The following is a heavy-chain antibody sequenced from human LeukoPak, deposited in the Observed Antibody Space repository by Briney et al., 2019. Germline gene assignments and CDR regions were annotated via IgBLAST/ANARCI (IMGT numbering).Heavy chain of an antibody. J-gene: IGHJ4*02. CDR2: IKQDGSEK. D-gene: IGHD3-10*01. CDR1: GFTFSIYW. CDR3: AKGLAYYGSGSYYGVTPGFDS. Sequence: GGSLRLSCAASGFTFSIYWMSWVRQAPRKGLEWVANIKQDGSEKYYVDSVEGRFTISRDNSKNTLYLKMNSLRPEDTAVYYCAKGLAYYGSGSYYGVTPGFDSWGQGTLVAVSS. V-gene: IGHV3-7*01.